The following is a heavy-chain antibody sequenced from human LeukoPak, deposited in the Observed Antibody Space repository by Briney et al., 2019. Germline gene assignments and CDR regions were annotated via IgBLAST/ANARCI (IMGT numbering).Heavy chain of an antibody. CDR2: IIPIFGTA. D-gene: IGHD5-24*01. V-gene: IGHV1-69*13. Sequence: SVKVSCKASGGTFISYAISWVGQGPGQGSEWMGGIIPIFGTANYAQKFQGRVTITGDESTSTAYMELSSLRSEDTAVYYCASEAERWLQSYDAFDIWGQGTMVTVSS. CDR3: ASEAERWLQSYDAFDI. J-gene: IGHJ3*02. CDR1: GGTFISYA.